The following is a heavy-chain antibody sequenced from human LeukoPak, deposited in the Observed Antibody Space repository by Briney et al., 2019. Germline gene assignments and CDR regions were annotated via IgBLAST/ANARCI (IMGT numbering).Heavy chain of an antibody. CDR3: ARGDYYDSSGYYFPDAFDI. CDR2: IWYDGSNK. D-gene: IGHD3-22*01. J-gene: IGHJ3*02. Sequence: GGSLRLSCAASGFTFSSYGMHWVRQAPGKRLEWVAVIWYDGSNKYYVDSVQGRFTISRDNSKNTLYLQMSSLRAEDTAVYYCARGDYYDSSGYYFPDAFDIWGQGTMVTVSS. V-gene: IGHV3-33*01. CDR1: GFTFSSYG.